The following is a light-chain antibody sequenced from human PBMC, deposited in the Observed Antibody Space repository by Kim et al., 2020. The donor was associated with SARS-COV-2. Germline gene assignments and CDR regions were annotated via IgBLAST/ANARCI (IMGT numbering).Light chain of an antibody. Sequence: EIVLTQSPGTLSLSPGESATLSCKASQSIYSNSVAWYQQKPGQTPRLLIYDASSRATAIADRFSGSGSGTDFTLTISRLEPEDFAVYYCQQYASSPTFGQGTKVDIK. CDR2: DAS. J-gene: IGKJ1*01. CDR1: QSIYSNS. CDR3: QQYASSPT. V-gene: IGKV3-20*01.